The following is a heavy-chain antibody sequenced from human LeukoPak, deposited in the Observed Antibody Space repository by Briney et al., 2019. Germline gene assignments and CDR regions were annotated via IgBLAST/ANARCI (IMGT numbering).Heavy chain of an antibody. D-gene: IGHD1-14*01. CDR2: ISGSGGST. Sequence: PGGSLRLSCAASGFTVSSNYMSWVRQAPGKGLEWVSAISGSGGSTYYADSVKGRFTISKDNSKNTLYLQMNSLRAEDTAVYYCAKDPDPAFDIWGQGTMVTVSS. V-gene: IGHV3-23*01. CDR1: GFTVSSNY. J-gene: IGHJ3*02. CDR3: AKDPDPAFDI.